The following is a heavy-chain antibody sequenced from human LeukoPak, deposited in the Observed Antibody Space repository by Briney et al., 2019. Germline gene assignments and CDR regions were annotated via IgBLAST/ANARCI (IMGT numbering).Heavy chain of an antibody. CDR2: IWYDGSNK. CDR1: GFTFSSYG. J-gene: IGHJ6*03. D-gene: IGHD6-6*01. V-gene: IGHV3-33*01. Sequence: GGSLRLSCAASGFTFSSYGMHWVRQAPGKGLEWVAVIWYDGSNKYYADSVKGRFTISRDNSKNTLYLQMNSLSAEATAVYYCARQVAGAARPFDYYYYMDVWGKGTTVTVSS. CDR3: ARQVAGAARPFDYYYYMDV.